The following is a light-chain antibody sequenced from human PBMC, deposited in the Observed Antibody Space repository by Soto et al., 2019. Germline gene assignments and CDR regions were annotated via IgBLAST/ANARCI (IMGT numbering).Light chain of an antibody. CDR2: GNS. CDR1: SSNIGAGYD. CDR3: QSYDSSLSGWV. Sequence: QSVLTQSPSVSGAPGQRVTISCTGGSSNIGAGYDVHWYQQLPGTAPKLLIYGNSNRLSGVPDRFSGSKSGTSASLAITGLQAEDEADYYCQSYDSSLSGWVFGGGTKLTVL. V-gene: IGLV1-40*01. J-gene: IGLJ3*02.